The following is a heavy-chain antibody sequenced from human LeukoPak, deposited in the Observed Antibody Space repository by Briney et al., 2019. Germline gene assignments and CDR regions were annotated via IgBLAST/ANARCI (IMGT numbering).Heavy chain of an antibody. V-gene: IGHV1-24*01. D-gene: IGHD5-18*01. CDR2: FDPEDGET. Sequence: ASVKVSCKVSGYTLTELSTHWVRQAPGKGLEWMGGFDPEDGETIYAQKFQGRVTMTEDTSTDTAYMELSSLRSEDTAVYYCATDLGEDREQLWLGSDYWGQGTLVTVSS. J-gene: IGHJ4*02. CDR1: GYTLTELS. CDR3: ATDLGEDREQLWLGSDY.